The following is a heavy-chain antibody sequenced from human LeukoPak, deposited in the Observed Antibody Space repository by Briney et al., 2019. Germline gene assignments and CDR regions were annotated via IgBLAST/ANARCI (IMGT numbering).Heavy chain of an antibody. J-gene: IGHJ4*02. CDR1: GFTFSSYV. Sequence: GGSLRLACAASGFTFSSYVMTWVRQAPGKGLEWVSSISVGDRSAYYADSVKGRFTISRDNARNTLYLQMNSLRAEDTALYYCARDYDEDWWGQGTLVTVSS. V-gene: IGHV3-23*01. CDR3: ARDYDEDW. D-gene: IGHD3-22*01. CDR2: ISVGDRSA.